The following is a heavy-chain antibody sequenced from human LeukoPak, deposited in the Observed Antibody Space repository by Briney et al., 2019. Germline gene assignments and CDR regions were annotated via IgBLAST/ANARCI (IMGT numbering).Heavy chain of an antibody. CDR2: IRYDGSNK. Sequence: GGSLRLSCAASGFTFSSYGMHWVRQAPGKGLEWVAFIRYDGSNKYYADSVKGRFTISRDNAKNLLFLHTDSLRAEDTAVYYCARDTYCSSVSCPLFDYWGQGTLVTVSS. CDR3: ARDTYCSSVSCPLFDY. V-gene: IGHV3-30*02. J-gene: IGHJ4*02. D-gene: IGHD2-2*01. CDR1: GFTFSSYG.